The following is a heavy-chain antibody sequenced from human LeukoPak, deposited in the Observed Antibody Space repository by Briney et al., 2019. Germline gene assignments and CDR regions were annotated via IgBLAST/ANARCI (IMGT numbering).Heavy chain of an antibody. Sequence: SVKVSCTASGGTFSSYAISWVRQAPGQGLEWMGGIIPIFGTANYAQKFQGRVSITADESTSTAYMELSSLRSEDTAVYYCARGRQLVHFDYWGQGTLVTVSS. CDR2: IIPIFGTA. J-gene: IGHJ4*02. CDR1: GGTFSSYA. V-gene: IGHV1-69*13. D-gene: IGHD6-6*01. CDR3: ARGRQLVHFDY.